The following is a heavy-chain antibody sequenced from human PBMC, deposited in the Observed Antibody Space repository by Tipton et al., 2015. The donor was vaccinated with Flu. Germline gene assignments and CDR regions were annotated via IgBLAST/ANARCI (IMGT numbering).Heavy chain of an antibody. J-gene: IGHJ4*02. CDR1: GFTFSNYW. CDR3: VRKGFGDY. Sequence: QLVQSGGGLVQPGGSLRLSCAASGFTFSNYWMGWVRQAPGKGLEWVANIKQDESERYYVDSVKGRFTISRDNAKNSLFLQMSSLRAEDTAVYYCVRKGFGDYWGQGILVTVSS. V-gene: IGHV3-7*01. D-gene: IGHD3-10*01. CDR2: IKQDESER.